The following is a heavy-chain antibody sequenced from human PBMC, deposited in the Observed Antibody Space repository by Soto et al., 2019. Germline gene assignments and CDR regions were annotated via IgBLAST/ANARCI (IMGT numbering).Heavy chain of an antibody. CDR3: ARVPPLGELSWGAFDI. Sequence: QVQLVQSGAEVKKPGSSVKVSCKASGGTFSSYTISCVRQAPGQGLEWMGRIITILGIANYAQKFQGRVTITADKSTSTAYMELSSLRSEDTAVYYCARVPPLGELSWGAFDIWGQGTMVTVSS. J-gene: IGHJ3*02. V-gene: IGHV1-69*02. CDR2: IITILGIA. D-gene: IGHD3-16*02. CDR1: GGTFSSYT.